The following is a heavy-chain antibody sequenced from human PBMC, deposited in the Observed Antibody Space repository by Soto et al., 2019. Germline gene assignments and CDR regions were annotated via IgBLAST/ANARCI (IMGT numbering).Heavy chain of an antibody. CDR1: GYTFTSYD. CDR2: MNPNSGNT. D-gene: IGHD2-2*01. CDR3: ATIPAATSYYYMDV. Sequence: ASVKVSCKASGYTFTSYDINWVRQATGQGLEWMGWMNPNSGNTGYAQKFQGRVTMTRNTSISTAYMELSSLRSEDTAVYYCATIPAATSYYYMDVWGKGTTVTVSS. J-gene: IGHJ6*03. V-gene: IGHV1-8*01.